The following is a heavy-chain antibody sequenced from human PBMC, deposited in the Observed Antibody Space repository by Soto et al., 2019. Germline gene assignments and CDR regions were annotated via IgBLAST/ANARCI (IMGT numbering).Heavy chain of an antibody. V-gene: IGHV3-13*01. CDR3: ARGVPWTSYWYFDL. D-gene: IGHD3-10*01. J-gene: IGHJ2*01. Sequence: VQLVESGGGLVQPGGSLRLSCAASGFTFGSYGMHWVRQPTGKGLEWVSSIDTDGDTYYPGSVKGRFTISRENAKNSLYLQVNSLRAEDTAVYYCARGVPWTSYWYFDLWGRGTLVTVSS. CDR1: GFTFGSYG. CDR2: IDTDGDT.